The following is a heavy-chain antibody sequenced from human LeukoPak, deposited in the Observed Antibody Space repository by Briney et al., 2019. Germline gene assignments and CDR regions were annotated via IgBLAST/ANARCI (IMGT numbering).Heavy chain of an antibody. CDR1: GFTVSSNY. Sequence: GGSLRLSCAASGFTVSSNYMNWVRQAPGKGLEWVSVIYSGGSIYYADSVKGRFTISRDNSKNTLYLQMNSLRAEDTAVYYCARVFLSSGYYYFDYWGQGTLVTVSS. J-gene: IGHJ4*02. V-gene: IGHV3-53*01. CDR3: ARVFLSSGYYYFDY. D-gene: IGHD3-22*01. CDR2: IYSGGSI.